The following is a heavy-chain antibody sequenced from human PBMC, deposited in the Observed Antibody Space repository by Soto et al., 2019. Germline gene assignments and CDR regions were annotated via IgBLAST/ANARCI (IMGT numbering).Heavy chain of an antibody. J-gene: IGHJ1*01. CDR2: ISSRSDSI. Sequence: PGGSLRLSCAASGFNFTSYSMVWVRPAPGKGLEWVSSISSRSDSIYYADSVKGRFIISRYNAQNSLYLQMNSLPSEDTAVYYCARDRSADRLVQYFQQWGPGTLVTVSS. V-gene: IGHV3-21*01. CDR1: GFNFTSYS. CDR3: ARDRSADRLVQYFQQ. D-gene: IGHD6-19*01.